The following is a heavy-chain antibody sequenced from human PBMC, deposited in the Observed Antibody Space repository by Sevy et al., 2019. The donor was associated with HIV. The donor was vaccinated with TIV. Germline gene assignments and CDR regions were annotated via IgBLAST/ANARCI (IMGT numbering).Heavy chain of an antibody. CDR1: GYSFSNYW. J-gene: IGHJ6*02. V-gene: IGHV5-51*01. CDR2: IYPGDSDT. CDR3: ARFGSYRLAYYGMDV. D-gene: IGHD3-9*01. Sequence: GESLKISCKGSGYSFSNYWIGWVRQMPGKGLELMGIIYPGDSDTRYSPSFQGQVTISVDKSSSTAYLQWSRLRASDTAMYYCARFGSYRLAYYGMDVWGQGTTVNVSS.